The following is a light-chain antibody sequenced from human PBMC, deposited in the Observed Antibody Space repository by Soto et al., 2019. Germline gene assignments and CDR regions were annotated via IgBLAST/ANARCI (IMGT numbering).Light chain of an antibody. CDR1: QGISSY. CDR3: QQYYSYPIT. J-gene: IGKJ5*01. CDR2: AAS. V-gene: IGKV1-8*01. Sequence: AIRMTQSPSSFSASTGDRVTITCRASQGISSYLAWYQQKPGKAPKLLIYAASTLQSGVPSRFSGSGSGTDFTLTLSGLQSEDFATYYCQQYYSYPITFGQGTRLEIK.